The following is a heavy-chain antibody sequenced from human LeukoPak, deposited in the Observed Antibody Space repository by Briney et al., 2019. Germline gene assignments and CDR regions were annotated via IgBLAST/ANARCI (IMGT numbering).Heavy chain of an antibody. V-gene: IGHV1-8*01. CDR2: MNTNSGNT. J-gene: IGHJ4*02. Sequence: SVTVSRKASGCTFIRYEIHWLGQATGKGGEWMGWMNTNSGNTGYAKKFQGRVTMTRNTSISTAYMELSSLRSEDTAVYYCARGIAAAGTPPELDYWVQGTLVTVSS. D-gene: IGHD6-13*01. CDR3: ARGIAAAGTPPELDY. CDR1: GCTFIRYE.